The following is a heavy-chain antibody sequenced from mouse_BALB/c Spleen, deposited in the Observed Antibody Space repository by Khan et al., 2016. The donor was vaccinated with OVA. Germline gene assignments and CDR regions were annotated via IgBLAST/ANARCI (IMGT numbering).Heavy chain of an antibody. J-gene: IGHJ3*01. V-gene: IGHV5-6-5*01. CDR3: ARDYWFVY. CDR1: GFTFSNYA. Sequence: EVVLVESGGGLVKPGGSLKVSCAASGFTFSNYAMSWVRQTPEKRLEWVASISTGDTTYYPDSVKGRFTISRDNARNILYLQMSSLRSDDTAMYYCARDYWFVYWGQGTLVTVSA. CDR2: ISTGDTT.